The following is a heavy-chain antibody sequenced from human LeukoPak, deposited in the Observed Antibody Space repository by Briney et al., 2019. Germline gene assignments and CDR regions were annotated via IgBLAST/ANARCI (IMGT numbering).Heavy chain of an antibody. CDR2: IWYVGSNK. D-gene: IGHD3-22*01. Sequence: GGSLRLSCAASGFTFSSYGMHWVRQAPGKGLEWVAVIWYVGSNKYYADSVKGRFTISRDNSKNTLYLQMNSLRAEDTAVYYCAKDFFYYYDSSGYYPFDYWGQGTLVTVS. CDR1: GFTFSSYG. V-gene: IGHV3-33*06. J-gene: IGHJ4*02. CDR3: AKDFFYYYDSSGYYPFDY.